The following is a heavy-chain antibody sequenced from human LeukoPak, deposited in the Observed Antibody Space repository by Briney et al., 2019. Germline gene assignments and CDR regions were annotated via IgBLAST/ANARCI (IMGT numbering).Heavy chain of an antibody. CDR3: PPSAPAAPGYSSSSGYYFDY. J-gene: IGHJ4*02. D-gene: IGHD6-13*01. V-gene: IGHV1-24*01. CDR1: GYTLTELS. CDR2: FDPEDGET. Sequence: GASVKVSCKVSGYTLTELSMHWVRQAPGKGLEWMGGFDPEDGETIYAQKFQGRVTMTEDTSTDTAYMELSSLRSEDTAVYYCPPSAPAAPGYSSSSGYYFDYWGQGTLVTVSS.